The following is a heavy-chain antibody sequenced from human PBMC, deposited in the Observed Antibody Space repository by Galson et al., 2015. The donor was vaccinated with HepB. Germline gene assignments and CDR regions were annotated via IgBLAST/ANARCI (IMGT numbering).Heavy chain of an antibody. J-gene: IGHJ6*03. Sequence: SLRLSCAASGFTVSRNYMTWVRQAPGKGLEWVSLTYGGGNIYYADSVKGRFTIFRDNSRNTLYLQMDRLRVEDTAVYYCATAVLPAGSYFQYYMDVWGKGTTATVS. D-gene: IGHD6-19*01. CDR2: TYGGGNI. CDR3: ATAVLPAGSYFQYYMDV. V-gene: IGHV3-66*01. CDR1: GFTVSRNY.